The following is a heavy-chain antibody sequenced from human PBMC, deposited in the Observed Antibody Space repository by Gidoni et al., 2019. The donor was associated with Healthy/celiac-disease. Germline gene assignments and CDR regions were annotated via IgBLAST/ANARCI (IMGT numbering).Heavy chain of an antibody. D-gene: IGHD3-16*01. Sequence: QVQLVESGGGVVQPGRSLRLSCAASGFTFSSYGMHWVRQAPGKGLEWVAVISYDGSNKYYADSVKGRFTISRDNSKNTLYLQMNSLRAEDTAVYYCAKSQITRHYYYYMDVWGKGTTVTVSS. CDR2: ISYDGSNK. CDR1: GFTFSSYG. V-gene: IGHV3-30*18. CDR3: AKSQITRHYYYYMDV. J-gene: IGHJ6*03.